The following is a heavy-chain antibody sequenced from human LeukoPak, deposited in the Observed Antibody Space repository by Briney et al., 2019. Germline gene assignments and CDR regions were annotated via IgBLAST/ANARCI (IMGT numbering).Heavy chain of an antibody. CDR3: VRGEDRDRYGDSNFDY. D-gene: IGHD3-9*01. V-gene: IGHV1-2*06. J-gene: IGHJ4*02. Sequence: ASLKLSRKPSGYTFTAYFLHRVRQSPGQRFEWMGRINPNTGGTNPAQKFQGRVTMTRDASISTAYLELSSLRSDDTAVYYCVRGEDRDRYGDSNFDYWGQGTLVTVSS. CDR1: GYTFTAYF. CDR2: INPNTGGT.